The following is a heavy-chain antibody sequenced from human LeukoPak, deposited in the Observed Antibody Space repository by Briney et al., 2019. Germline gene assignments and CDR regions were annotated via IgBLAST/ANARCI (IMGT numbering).Heavy chain of an antibody. Sequence: GSLRLSCAASGFTFDDYGMSWVRQPAGKGLEWIGRIYSSGSTNYNPSLKSRVTISVDPSKNQFSLKLSSVTAADTAVYYCARDLLHRGYAFDIWGQGTMVTVSS. V-gene: IGHV4-4*07. D-gene: IGHD5-12*01. CDR3: ARDLLHRGYAFDI. CDR2: IYSSGST. J-gene: IGHJ3*02. CDR1: GFTFDDYG.